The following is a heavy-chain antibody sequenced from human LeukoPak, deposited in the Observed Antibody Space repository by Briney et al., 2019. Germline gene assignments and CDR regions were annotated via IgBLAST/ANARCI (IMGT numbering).Heavy chain of an antibody. V-gene: IGHV3-74*01. J-gene: IGHJ4*02. CDR2: INNDGSHT. D-gene: IGHD6-13*01. CDR3: VRGIAAAGNDY. Sequence: GGSLRLSCAASGFTFSSNWMHWVRQTPGKGLVWVSLINNDGSHTTYADSVKGRFTISRDNAKNTLYLQMNSLRAEDTAVYYCVRGIAAAGNDYWGQGTLVTVSS. CDR1: GFTFSSNW.